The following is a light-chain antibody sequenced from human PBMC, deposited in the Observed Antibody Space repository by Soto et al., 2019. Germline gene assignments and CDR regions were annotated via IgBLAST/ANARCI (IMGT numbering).Light chain of an antibody. CDR2: EVS. J-gene: IGLJ1*01. Sequence: QSALTQPASVSGSPGQSVAISCSGTSSDVGAYNYVSWYQQHPGKAPKLLLSEVSNRPSGVSDRFSGSKSGNTASQTISGLQAVDDADYYCSPLTTRFTYVFGTGTKVTGL. CDR1: SSDVGAYNY. V-gene: IGLV2-14*01. CDR3: SPLTTRFTYV.